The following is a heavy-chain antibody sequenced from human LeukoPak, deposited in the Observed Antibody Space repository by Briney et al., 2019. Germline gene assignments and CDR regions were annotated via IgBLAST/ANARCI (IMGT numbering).Heavy chain of an antibody. CDR3: ARGTSYYGWFDP. Sequence: SETLSLTCTVSGGSISSGSYYWSWIRQPAGKGLEWIGRIYTSGSTYYNPSLKSRVTISVDTSKNQFSLKLSSVTAADTAVYYCARGTSYYGWFDPWGQGTLVTVSS. CDR1: GGSISSGSYY. D-gene: IGHD1-26*01. V-gene: IGHV4-61*02. J-gene: IGHJ5*02. CDR2: IYTSGST.